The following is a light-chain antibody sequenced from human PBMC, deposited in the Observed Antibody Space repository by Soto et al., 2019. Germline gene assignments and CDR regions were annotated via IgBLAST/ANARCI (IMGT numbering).Light chain of an antibody. Sequence: DIQMTQSPSTLSASVGDRVTITCRASQNIERWLAWYQQKPGKAPKLLLYDVSSLESGVPSRFSGSGSGTEFILTITSLQPEDFATYYCQQLFDSPITFGQGTRLEIK. CDR2: DVS. CDR3: QQLFDSPIT. CDR1: QNIERW. J-gene: IGKJ5*01. V-gene: IGKV1-5*01.